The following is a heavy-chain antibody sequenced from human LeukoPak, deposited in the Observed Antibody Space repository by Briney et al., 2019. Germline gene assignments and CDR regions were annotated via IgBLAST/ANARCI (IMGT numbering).Heavy chain of an antibody. CDR1: GFTFSSSS. V-gene: IGHV3-21*01. Sequence: GGSLRLSCAASGFTFSSSSMNRVRQAPGKGLEWVSSMSSSGTHIYYADSLKGRFTISRDNAKNSLNLQINSLRAEDTAVYYCARGVPPSGWGQGTLVTVSS. J-gene: IGHJ4*02. CDR2: MSSSGTHI. D-gene: IGHD3-10*01. CDR3: ARGVPPSG.